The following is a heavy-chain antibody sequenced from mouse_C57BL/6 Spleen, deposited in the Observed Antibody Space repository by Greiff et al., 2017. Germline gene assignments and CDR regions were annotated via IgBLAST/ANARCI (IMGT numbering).Heavy chain of an antibody. D-gene: IGHD2-4*01. CDR1: GFTFSSYA. V-gene: IGHV5-4*01. CDR3: ARGGGNDYDGFAY. J-gene: IGHJ3*01. Sequence: EVQLVESGGGLVKPGGSLKLSCAASGFTFSSYAMSWVRQTPEKRLEWVATMSDGGSYTYYPDNGKGRFTISRDNAKNNLYLQMSHLKSEDTAMYYCARGGGNDYDGFAYWGQGTLVTVSA. CDR2: MSDGGSYT.